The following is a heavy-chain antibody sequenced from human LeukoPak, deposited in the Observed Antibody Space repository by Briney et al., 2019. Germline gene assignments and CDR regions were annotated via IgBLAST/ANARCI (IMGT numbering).Heavy chain of an antibody. CDR3: GLGPAEPDWNSPDYYYYYMDV. J-gene: IGHJ6*03. CDR1: GLTVSSNY. D-gene: IGHD1-7*01. V-gene: IGHV3-66*01. CDR2: IYSGGST. Sequence: PGRSLRLSCAASGLTVSSNYMNWVRQAPGKGLEWASVIYSGGSTYYADSVKGRFTISRDNSKNTLYLQMNSLRAEDTAVYYCGLGPAEPDWNSPDYYYYYMDVWGKGTTVTVSS.